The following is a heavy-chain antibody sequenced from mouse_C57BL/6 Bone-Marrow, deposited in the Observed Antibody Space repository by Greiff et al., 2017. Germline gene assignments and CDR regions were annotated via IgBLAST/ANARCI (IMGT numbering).Heavy chain of an antibody. D-gene: IGHD1-1*01. CDR1: GYTFTNYW. CDR2: IYPGGGYT. Sequence: VQLQESGAELVRPGTSVKMSCKASGYTFTNYWIGWAKQRPGHGLEWIGDIYPGGGYTNYNEKFKGKANLTADKSSSTAYMQFSSLTSEDSAIYYCARLSCSDSSYAMDYWGQGTSVTVSS. CDR3: ARLSCSDSSYAMDY. V-gene: IGHV1-63*01. J-gene: IGHJ4*01.